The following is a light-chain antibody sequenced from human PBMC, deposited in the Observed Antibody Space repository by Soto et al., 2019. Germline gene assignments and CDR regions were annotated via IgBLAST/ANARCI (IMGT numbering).Light chain of an antibody. CDR1: QTIGSY. CDR3: QQRTNWPLT. V-gene: IGKV3-11*01. CDR2: DAS. Sequence: EIVLTQSPATLSLSPGERATLSCRASQTIGSYLAWYQQKPGQAPRLLIYDASNRATGIPARFSGSGSGTDFPLTISSLEPEDFVLYFCQQRTNWPLTFGGGTKVEIK. J-gene: IGKJ4*01.